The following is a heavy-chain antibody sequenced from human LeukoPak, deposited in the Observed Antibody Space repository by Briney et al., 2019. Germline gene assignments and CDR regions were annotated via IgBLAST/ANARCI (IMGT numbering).Heavy chain of an antibody. CDR3: AKDSVPGGGSYFDY. J-gene: IGHJ4*02. Sequence: PGGSLRLSCAASGFTSSSYAMSWIRQAPGKGLEWVSAISGSGGSTYYADSVKGRFTISRDNSKNTLYLQMNSLRAEDTAVYYCAKDSVPGGGSYFDYWGQGTLVTVSS. V-gene: IGHV3-23*01. D-gene: IGHD1-26*01. CDR2: ISGSGGST. CDR1: GFTSSSYA.